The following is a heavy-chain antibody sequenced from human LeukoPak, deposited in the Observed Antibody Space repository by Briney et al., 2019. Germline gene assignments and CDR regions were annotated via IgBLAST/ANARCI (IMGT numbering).Heavy chain of an antibody. J-gene: IGHJ4*02. D-gene: IGHD2-15*01. CDR2: MEEDGSQE. V-gene: IGHV3-7*01. CDR3: ARYSYKHDC. CDR1: GFTFSHYW. Sequence: PGGSLRLSCAASGFTFSHYWMTWVRQAPGKGLEWVANMEEDGSQETYVDSVKGRFTISRDNAKNSLYLQMNNVRAEDTAVYYCARYSYKHDCWGQGTLVTVSS.